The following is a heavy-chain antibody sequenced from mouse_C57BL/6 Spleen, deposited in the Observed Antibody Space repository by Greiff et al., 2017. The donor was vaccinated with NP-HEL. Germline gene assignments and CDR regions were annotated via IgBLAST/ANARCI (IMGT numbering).Heavy chain of an antibody. Sequence: EVNVVESGGGLVKPGGSLKLSCAASGFTFSDYGMHWVRQAPEKGLEWVAYISSGSSTIYYADTVKGRFTISRDNAKNTLFLQMTSLRSEDTAMYYCASYDYGNWYFDVWGTGTTVTVSS. V-gene: IGHV5-17*01. D-gene: IGHD2-4*01. CDR2: ISSGSSTI. CDR1: GFTFSDYG. J-gene: IGHJ1*03. CDR3: ASYDYGNWYFDV.